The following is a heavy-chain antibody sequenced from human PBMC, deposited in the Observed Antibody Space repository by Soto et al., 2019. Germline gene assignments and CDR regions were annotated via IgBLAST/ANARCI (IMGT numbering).Heavy chain of an antibody. CDR1: GGPISSSSYY. CDR2: IYYSGST. CDR3: ARFFGAYTTSDY. Sequence: PSETPSLTCPVSGGPISSSSYYWGWVRQPPGKGLEWIGSIYYSGSTYYNPSLKSRVTIPVDTSKNQFSLKLSSVTAADTAVYYCARFFGAYTTSDYWGQGTLVTVSS. D-gene: IGHD3-16*01. J-gene: IGHJ4*02. V-gene: IGHV4-39*01.